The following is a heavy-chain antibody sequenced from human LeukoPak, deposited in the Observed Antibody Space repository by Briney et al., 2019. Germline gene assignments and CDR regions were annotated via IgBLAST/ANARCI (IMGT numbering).Heavy chain of an antibody. V-gene: IGHV4-59*01. Sequence: SETLSLTCTVSGGSISSYYWSWIRQPPGKGLEWIGYIYYSGSTNYNPSLKSRVTISVDTSKNQFSLKLSSVTAADTAVYYCARGSPVEMATISGWFDPWGQGTLVTVSS. J-gene: IGHJ5*02. CDR1: GGSISSYY. CDR2: IYYSGST. CDR3: ARGSPVEMATISGWFDP. D-gene: IGHD5-24*01.